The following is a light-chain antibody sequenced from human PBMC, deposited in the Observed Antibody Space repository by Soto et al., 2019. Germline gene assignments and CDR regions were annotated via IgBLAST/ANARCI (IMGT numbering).Light chain of an antibody. V-gene: IGKV3-15*01. CDR3: QQYGDSPLT. J-gene: IGKJ3*01. Sequence: IIMTQSPATLSVSPGERVTFSCRASQSISTNLAWYQQKPGQAPRLLIYGASTRHTHIPDRFSGTGSETEFTLTISRLEPEDFGVYYCQQYGDSPLTSGPGTKVDIK. CDR2: GAS. CDR1: QSISTN.